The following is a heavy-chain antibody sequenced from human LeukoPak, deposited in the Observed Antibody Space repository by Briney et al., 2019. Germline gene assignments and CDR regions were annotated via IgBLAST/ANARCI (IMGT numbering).Heavy chain of an antibody. CDR3: ASRLRSGIYGMDV. J-gene: IGHJ6*02. V-gene: IGHV1-46*01. CDR2: INPSGGST. Sequence: EASVKVSRKASGYTFTSYYMHWVRQAPGQGLEWMGIINPSGGSTSYAQKFQGRVTMTRDTSTSTVYMELSSLRSEDTAVYYCASRLRSGIYGMDVWGQGTTVTVSS. CDR1: GYTFTSYY. D-gene: IGHD4-17*01.